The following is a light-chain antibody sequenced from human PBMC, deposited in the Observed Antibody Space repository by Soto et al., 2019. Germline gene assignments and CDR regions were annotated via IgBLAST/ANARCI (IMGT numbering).Light chain of an antibody. J-gene: IGKJ5*01. CDR3: QQAYSFPIT. CDR2: FGS. V-gene: IGKV2-28*01. CDR1: QSLLYNNTYNY. Sequence: EIVMTQSPLTLPVTPGEPASISCRSSQSLLYNNTYNYLDWYVQKPGQSPQLLIYFGSNRAPGVPDRFSGSGSGTDFTLSINSLQPEDFATYYCQQAYSFPITFGQGTRLEIK.